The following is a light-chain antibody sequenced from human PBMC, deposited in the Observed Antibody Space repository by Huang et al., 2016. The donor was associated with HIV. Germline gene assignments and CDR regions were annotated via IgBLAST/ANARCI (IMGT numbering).Light chain of an antibody. J-gene: IGKJ2*01. CDR2: DAS. CDR3: QQRSSWYT. V-gene: IGKV3-11*01. CDR1: QSVSTY. Sequence: EIVLTQSPATLSLSPGESATLSCRASQSVSTYLAWYQQKPGQAPRPLIYDASNRATGIPARFSGSGSGTDFTLTISSLEPEDFAIYYCQQRSSWYTFGQGTKLEIK.